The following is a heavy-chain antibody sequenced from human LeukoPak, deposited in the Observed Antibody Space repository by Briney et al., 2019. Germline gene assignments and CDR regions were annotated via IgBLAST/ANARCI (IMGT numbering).Heavy chain of an antibody. CDR2: ISAYNGNT. V-gene: IGHV1-18*01. CDR3: ARSPATTVENWFDP. Sequence: ASVKVSCKASGYTFTSYGISWVRQAPGQGLEWRGWISAYNGNTNYAQKLQGRVTMTTDTSTSTAYMELRSLRSDDTAVYYCARSPATTVENWFDPWGQGTLVTVSS. CDR1: GYTFTSYG. D-gene: IGHD4-23*01. J-gene: IGHJ5*02.